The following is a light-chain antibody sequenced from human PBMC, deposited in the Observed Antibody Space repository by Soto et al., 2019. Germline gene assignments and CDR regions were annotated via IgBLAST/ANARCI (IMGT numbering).Light chain of an antibody. Sequence: DAQMTQSPSTLSASVGDRVTITCRASQGISTWLAWYQQKPGKAPKLLIYKASNLESGVPSRFSGSGSGTEFTLTISSLQPDDSATYYCQQYNGYFGQGTKLEIK. CDR1: QGISTW. J-gene: IGKJ2*01. CDR2: KAS. V-gene: IGKV1-5*03. CDR3: QQYNGY.